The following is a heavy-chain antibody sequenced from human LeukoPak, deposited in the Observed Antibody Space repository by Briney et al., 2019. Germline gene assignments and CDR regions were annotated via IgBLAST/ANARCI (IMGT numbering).Heavy chain of an antibody. V-gene: IGHV6-1*01. D-gene: IGHD3-10*01. CDR3: AREVAMIRGVNNWFDR. CDR2: TFYRSKWYY. CDR1: GDSVSSNDAS. J-gene: IGHJ5*02. Sequence: SQTLSLTCAISGDSVSSNDASGNCIRQSPSRWLEWRGRTFYRSKWYYDYDASLKSRFTINPDTSKNQFSLQMNSVTPEDTAMYYCAREVAMIRGVNNWFDRWGQGTLVTVSS.